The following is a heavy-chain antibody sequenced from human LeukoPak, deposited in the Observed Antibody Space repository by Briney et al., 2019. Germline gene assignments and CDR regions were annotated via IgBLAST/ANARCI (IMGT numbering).Heavy chain of an antibody. CDR2: VYYSGTT. CDR3: ARMYYYDSSGYYAFFDY. Sequence: SETLSLTCSVSGGSISLSYYYWGWIRQPPGKALEWIGSVYYSGTTSYNPSLKSRVTISVDMSKNHFSLRLSSVTAADTAVYYCARMYYYDSSGYYAFFDYWGQGTLVTVSS. CDR1: GGSISLSYYY. J-gene: IGHJ4*02. V-gene: IGHV4-39*07. D-gene: IGHD3-22*01.